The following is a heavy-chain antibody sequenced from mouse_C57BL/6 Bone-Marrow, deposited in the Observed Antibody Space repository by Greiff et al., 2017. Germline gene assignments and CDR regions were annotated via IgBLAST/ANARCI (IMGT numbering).Heavy chain of an antibody. Sequence: EVKLVESGGGLVKPGGSLKLSCAASGFTFSDYGMHWVRQAPEKALEWVAYISSGSSTIYSADTVKGRFTISRDSAKNNMFLQITSLRSEDTAMNYCARRGPGSSLAYWGQGTTLTVSS. CDR3: ARRGPGSSLAY. D-gene: IGHD1-1*01. CDR1: GFTFSDYG. J-gene: IGHJ2*01. CDR2: ISSGSSTI. V-gene: IGHV5-17*01.